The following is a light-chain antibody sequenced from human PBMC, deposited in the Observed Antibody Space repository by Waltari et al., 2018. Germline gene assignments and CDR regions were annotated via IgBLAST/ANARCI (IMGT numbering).Light chain of an antibody. J-gene: IGLJ2*01. V-gene: IGLV1-40*01. CDR1: SSNIGAGFD. CDR3: QSFDNSLRRSVI. CDR2: GKP. Sequence: QSVLTQPPSVSGAPGQRVTISCTGSSSNIGAGFDVHWYQQLPGAAPKLLIYGKPTRPSAVPDRFSGSKSCTSASLAITGLQAEDEADYYCQSFDNSLRRSVIFGGGTKLTVL.